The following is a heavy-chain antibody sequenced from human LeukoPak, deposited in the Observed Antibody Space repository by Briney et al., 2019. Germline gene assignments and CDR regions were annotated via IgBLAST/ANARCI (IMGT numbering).Heavy chain of an antibody. CDR2: TYYTSKWNT. Sequence: SQTLSLTCAISGDGVSTSGVAWHWVRQSPSRGLEWLGRTYYTSKWNTDYAVSVKSRIVVNPDTSKNQFSLQLNSVTSEDTAVYYCARGRASAFDVWGQGTMVTVSS. D-gene: IGHD6-25*01. V-gene: IGHV6-1*01. J-gene: IGHJ3*01. CDR1: GDGVSTSGVA. CDR3: ARGRASAFDV.